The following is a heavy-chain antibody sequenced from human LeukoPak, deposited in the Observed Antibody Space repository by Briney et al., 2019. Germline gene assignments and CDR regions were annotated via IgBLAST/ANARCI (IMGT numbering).Heavy chain of an antibody. CDR3: ARVLKEYYYGSGSYYHDY. V-gene: IGHV4-34*01. CDR2: INHSGST. Sequence: SETLSLTCAVYGGSFSGYYWSWIRQPPGKGLEWIGEINHSGSTNYNPSLKSRVTISVDTSKNQFSLKLSSVTAADTAVYYCARVLKEYYYGSGSYYHDYWGQGTLVTVSS. CDR1: GGSFSGYY. J-gene: IGHJ4*02. D-gene: IGHD3-10*01.